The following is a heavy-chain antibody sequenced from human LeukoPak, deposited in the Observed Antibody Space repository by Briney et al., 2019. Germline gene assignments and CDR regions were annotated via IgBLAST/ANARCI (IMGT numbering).Heavy chain of an antibody. J-gene: IGHJ4*02. V-gene: IGHV3-30*02. Sequence: PGGSLRLSCAASGSTFSSYGMHWVRQAPGKGLEWVAFIRYGGSNKYYADSVKGRFTISRDNSKSTLYLQMNSLRPEDTAVYYCAKTAGSSIVVVPAATGYWGQGTLVTVSS. CDR1: GSTFSSYG. CDR3: AKTAGSSIVVVPAATGY. CDR2: IRYGGSNK. D-gene: IGHD2-2*01.